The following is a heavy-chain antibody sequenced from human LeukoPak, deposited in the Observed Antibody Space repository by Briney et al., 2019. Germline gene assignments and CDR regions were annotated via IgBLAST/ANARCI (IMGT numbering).Heavy chain of an antibody. CDR3: ATDPTVATIRPYFDY. CDR2: ISSSSSYI. Sequence: GGSLRLSCAASGFAFSSYSMNWVRQAPGKGLEWVSSISSSSSYIYYADSVKGRFTISRDNAKNSLYLQMNSLRAEDTAVYYCATDPTVATIRPYFDYWGQGTLVTVSS. V-gene: IGHV3-21*01. D-gene: IGHD5-12*01. CDR1: GFAFSSYS. J-gene: IGHJ4*02.